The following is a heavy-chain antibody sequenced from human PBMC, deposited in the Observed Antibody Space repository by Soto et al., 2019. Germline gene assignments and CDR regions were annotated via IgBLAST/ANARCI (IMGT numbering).Heavy chain of an antibody. CDR1: GFTFSNYG. Sequence: VQLVESGGGVVQPGRSLRLSCAASGFTFSNYGMHWVRQAPGKGLEWVAIIWHDGNNKYYADSVRGRFIISRDNSKNRLYLQMNSLRAEDTAVYYCASDLVGASDSYGLDVWGQGTPVTVSS. CDR2: IWHDGNNK. D-gene: IGHD1-26*01. CDR3: ASDLVGASDSYGLDV. J-gene: IGHJ6*02. V-gene: IGHV3-33*01.